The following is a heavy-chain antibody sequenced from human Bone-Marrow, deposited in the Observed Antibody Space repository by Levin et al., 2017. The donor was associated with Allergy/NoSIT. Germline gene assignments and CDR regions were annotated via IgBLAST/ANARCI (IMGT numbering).Heavy chain of an antibody. CDR1: GFTVSDNY. CDR3: ASVSRASWRAFDI. CDR2: MYAGGSI. J-gene: IGHJ3*02. Sequence: GGSLRLSCAVSGFTVSDNYMSWLSQAPGKGLEWVSIMYAGGSIYYADSVKGRFTISRDNSKNTLSLQMNSLRVEDTAVYYCASVSRASWRAFDIWGQGTKVTVSS. V-gene: IGHV3-53*01. D-gene: IGHD2-2*01.